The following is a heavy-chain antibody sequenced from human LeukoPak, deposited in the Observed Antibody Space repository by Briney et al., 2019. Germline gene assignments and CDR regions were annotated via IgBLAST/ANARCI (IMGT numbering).Heavy chain of an antibody. J-gene: IGHJ4*02. CDR3: ARHRFASGWYAFDY. CDR2: IWYDGSNK. Sequence: GGSLRLSCAASGFTFSSYGMHWVRQAPGKGLEWVAVIWYDGSNKYYADSVKGRFTISRDNSKNTLYLQMNSLRAEDTAVYYCARHRFASGWYAFDYWGQGTLVTVSS. CDR1: GFTFSSYG. D-gene: IGHD6-19*01. V-gene: IGHV3-33*01.